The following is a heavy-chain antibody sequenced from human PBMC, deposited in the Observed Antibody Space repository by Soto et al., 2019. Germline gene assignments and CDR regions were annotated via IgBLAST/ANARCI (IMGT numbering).Heavy chain of an antibody. CDR3: ARDAYYYDSSGYYRWGDWFDP. J-gene: IGHJ5*02. V-gene: IGHV1-69*06. CDR2: IIPIFGTA. CDR1: GGTFSSYA. D-gene: IGHD3-22*01. Sequence: QVQLVQSGAEVKKPGSSVKVSCKASGGTFSSYAISWVRQAPGQGLEWMGGIIPIFGTANYAQKFQGRVTINADKSTSTAYMELSSLRSEDTAVYYCARDAYYYDSSGYYRWGDWFDPWGQGTLVTVSS.